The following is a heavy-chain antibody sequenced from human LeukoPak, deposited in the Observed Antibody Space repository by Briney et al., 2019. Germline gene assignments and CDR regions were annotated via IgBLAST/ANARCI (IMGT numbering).Heavy chain of an antibody. CDR3: APSYGMDV. V-gene: IGHV3-23*01. Sequence: GGSLRLSCAASGFTFSTYAMSWVRQAPGKGLEWVSSISGRGDITFYADSMKGRFTISRDNSKNTLYLQMNSLRAEDTAVYYCAPSYGMDVWGQGTTVTVSS. CDR2: ISGRGDIT. J-gene: IGHJ6*02. CDR1: GFTFSTYA.